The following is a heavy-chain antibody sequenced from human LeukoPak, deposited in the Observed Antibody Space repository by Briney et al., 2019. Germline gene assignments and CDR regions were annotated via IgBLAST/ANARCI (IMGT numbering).Heavy chain of an antibody. CDR3: ARDGGYSGYDWGYYFDY. D-gene: IGHD5-12*01. Sequence: SETLSLTCTVSGGSISNGDHYWSWIRQHPGKGLEWIGYIYYSGSTYYNPSLKSRVTISVDTSKNQFSLKLSSVTAADTAVYYCARDGGYSGYDWGYYFDYWGQGTLVTVSS. CDR1: GGSISNGDHY. CDR2: IYYSGST. J-gene: IGHJ4*02. V-gene: IGHV4-31*03.